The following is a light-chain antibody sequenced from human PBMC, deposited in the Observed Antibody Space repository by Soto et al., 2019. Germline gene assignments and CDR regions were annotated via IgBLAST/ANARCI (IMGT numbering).Light chain of an antibody. V-gene: IGLV1-40*01. CDR2: ENT. Sequence: QYVLTQPPSVSGAPGQRVTISCNGSSSNIGAVFDVHWYQQVPGTAPKLLIYENTKRPSGVPDRFSGSKSGTSASLAITGLQAEDEADYYCQSYDSGLSGWLFGGGTKLTVL. CDR1: SSNIGAVFD. CDR3: QSYDSGLSGWL. J-gene: IGLJ2*01.